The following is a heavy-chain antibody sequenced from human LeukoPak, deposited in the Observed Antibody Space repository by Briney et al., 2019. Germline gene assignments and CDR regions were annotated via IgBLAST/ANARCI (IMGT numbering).Heavy chain of an antibody. Sequence: SETLSLTCTVSGGSISSYYWSWIRQPPGKGLEWIGYIYTSRSTNYNPSLKSRVTISVDTSKNQFSLKLSSVTAADTAVYYCAGPFYWYFDLWGRGTLVTVSS. CDR3: AGPFYWYFDL. CDR1: GGSISSYY. V-gene: IGHV4-4*09. J-gene: IGHJ2*01. CDR2: IYTSRST.